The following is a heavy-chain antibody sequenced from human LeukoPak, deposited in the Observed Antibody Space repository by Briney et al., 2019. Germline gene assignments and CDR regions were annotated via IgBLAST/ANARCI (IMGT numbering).Heavy chain of an antibody. CDR2: INPDSGDT. V-gene: IGHV1-2*02. Sequence: ASVKVSRRASGYIFSDYYIYWVRQAPGQGLECMGWINPDSGDTKYAQKFQGRVTMTRDTSINTVYMELSRLTSDDTAVYYCARDGPRIAVDFDYWGQGTLVTVSA. J-gene: IGHJ4*02. D-gene: IGHD6-19*01. CDR1: GYIFSDYY. CDR3: ARDGPRIAVDFDY.